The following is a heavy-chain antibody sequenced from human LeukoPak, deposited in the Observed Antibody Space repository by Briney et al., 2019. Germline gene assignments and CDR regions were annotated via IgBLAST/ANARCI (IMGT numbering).Heavy chain of an antibody. CDR3: ARGTPADYGDYVLLDY. Sequence: PSEALSLTCTVSSGSISSYYWSWIRQPPGKGLEWIGYIYYSGSTNYNPSLKSRVTISVDTSRNQFSLKLSSVTAADTAVYYCARGTPADYGDYVLLDYWGQGTLVTVSS. J-gene: IGHJ4*02. D-gene: IGHD4-17*01. CDR2: IYYSGST. CDR1: SGSISSYY. V-gene: IGHV4-59*01.